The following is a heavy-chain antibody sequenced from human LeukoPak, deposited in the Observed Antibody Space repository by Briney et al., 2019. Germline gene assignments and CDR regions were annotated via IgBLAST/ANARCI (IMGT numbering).Heavy chain of an antibody. Sequence: ASVKVSCKASGGTFSSYAISWVRQAPGQGLEWMGGIIPIFGTANYAQKFQGRVTITADESTSTAYMELSSLRSEDTAVYYCARGQIPPYGSESYYINWGQGTLVTVSS. CDR2: IIPIFGTA. J-gene: IGHJ4*02. CDR3: ARGQIPPYGSESYYIN. V-gene: IGHV1-69*13. D-gene: IGHD3-10*01. CDR1: GGTFSSYA.